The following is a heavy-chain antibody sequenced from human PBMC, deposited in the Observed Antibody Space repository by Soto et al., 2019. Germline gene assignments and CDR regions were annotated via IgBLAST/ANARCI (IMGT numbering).Heavy chain of an antibody. Sequence: SETLSLTCSVSSGSLSSHFWAWIRQSPGKGLEWLGYIFYTGITNYNPSLQSRVTISVDTSKDQFSLRLNSVTAADTAVFFCARGGYDFSGVNFDDGFDFWGQG. CDR2: IFYTGIT. CDR1: SGSLSSHF. CDR3: ARGGYDFSGVNFDDGFDF. V-gene: IGHV4-59*11. J-gene: IGHJ3*01. D-gene: IGHD3-22*01.